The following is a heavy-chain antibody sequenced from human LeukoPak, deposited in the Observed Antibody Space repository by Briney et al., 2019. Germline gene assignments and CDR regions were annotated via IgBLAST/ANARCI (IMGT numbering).Heavy chain of an antibody. CDR3: AKGVGRTSGRNPDY. V-gene: IGHV3-33*06. CDR1: GFTFNTYG. D-gene: IGHD2-8*02. J-gene: IGHJ4*02. Sequence: GGSLRLSCAASGFTFNTYGMHWVRQAPGRGLEWVAVIWYDGSDKYYAESVKGRFTISRDNSKNTLSLQMNSLRVEDTAMYHCAKGVGRTSGRNPDYWGQGTLVTVSS. CDR2: IWYDGSDK.